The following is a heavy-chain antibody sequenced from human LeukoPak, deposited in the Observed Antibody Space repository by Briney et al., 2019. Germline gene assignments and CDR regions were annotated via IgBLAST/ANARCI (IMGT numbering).Heavy chain of an antibody. CDR1: GYTFTGYY. J-gene: IGHJ4*02. CDR3: ASEDSGSLRWYFDF. CDR2: INPNSGGT. Sequence: GASVKASCKASGYTFTGYYMHWVRQAPGQGLEWMGWINPNSGGTNYAQKFQGRVTMTRDTSISTAYMELSRLRSDDTAVYYCASEDSGSLRWYFDFWGQGTLVTVSS. V-gene: IGHV1-2*02. D-gene: IGHD1-26*01.